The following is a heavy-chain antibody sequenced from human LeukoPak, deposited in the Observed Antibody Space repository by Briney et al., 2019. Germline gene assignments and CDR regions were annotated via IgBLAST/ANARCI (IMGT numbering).Heavy chain of an antibody. CDR1: VYTFTNYF. Sequence: ASVKVSCKASVYTFTNYFMHWVRQAPGQGLEWVGTINPSGGGTRYAQKFQGRVTMTRDTSTSTVYMELSGLSAEESAVYYCARDPSSSSDYYFDYWGQGTLVTVSS. CDR2: INPSGGGT. D-gene: IGHD6-6*01. J-gene: IGHJ4*02. CDR3: ARDPSSSSDYYFDY. V-gene: IGHV1-46*01.